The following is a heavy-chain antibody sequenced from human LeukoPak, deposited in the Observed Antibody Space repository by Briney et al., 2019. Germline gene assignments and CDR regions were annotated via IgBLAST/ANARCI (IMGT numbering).Heavy chain of an antibody. CDR3: ASTEAYYYGSGSSRPFDY. Sequence: PSETLSLTCTVSGGSISSGSYYWSWIRQPAGEGLEWIGRIYTSGSTNYNPSLKSRVTISVDTSKNQFSLKLSSVTAADAAVYYCASTEAYYYGSGSSRPFDYWGQGTLVTVSS. V-gene: IGHV4-61*02. D-gene: IGHD3-10*01. CDR2: IYTSGST. CDR1: GGSISSGSYY. J-gene: IGHJ4*02.